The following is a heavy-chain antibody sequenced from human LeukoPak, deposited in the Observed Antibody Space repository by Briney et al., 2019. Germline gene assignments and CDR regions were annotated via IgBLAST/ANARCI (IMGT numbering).Heavy chain of an antibody. D-gene: IGHD6-19*01. V-gene: IGHV4-4*07. Sequence: SETLSLSCSVSDGSISSFCWSWIRQPAGKGLEWIGRICSSEDTNYNPSLKSRVTMSVDTSQNQFSLRLTSVTAADTAIYYCARIRRDSGDWYAADYWGQGTLVTVSS. CDR1: DGSISSFC. CDR2: ICSSEDT. J-gene: IGHJ4*02. CDR3: ARIRRDSGDWYAADY.